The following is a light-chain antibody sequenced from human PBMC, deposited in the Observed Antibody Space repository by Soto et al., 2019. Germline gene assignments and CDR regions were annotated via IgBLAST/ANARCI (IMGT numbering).Light chain of an antibody. J-gene: IGLJ7*01. V-gene: IGLV2-14*03. Sequence: QSVLTQPASVSGSPGQSITISCTGTSSDVGGYNFVSWYQHHPGKAPKLIIYDVSNRPSGVSNRFSGSKSGNTASLTISGLQAEDEADYYCSSYTPSSTPFVFGTGTQLTVL. CDR1: SSDVGGYNF. CDR3: SSYTPSSTPFV. CDR2: DVS.